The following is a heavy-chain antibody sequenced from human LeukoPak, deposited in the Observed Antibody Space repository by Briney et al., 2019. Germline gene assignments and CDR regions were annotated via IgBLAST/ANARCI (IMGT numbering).Heavy chain of an antibody. CDR1: GYSFTSYW. Sequence: GESLKISSKGSGYSFTSYWIGWVRQMPGKGLEWMGIIYPGDSDTRYSPSFQGQVTISADKSISAAYLQWSSLKASDTAMYYCARSKLEMATTFDYWGQGTLVTVSS. V-gene: IGHV5-51*01. CDR3: ARSKLEMATTFDY. CDR2: IYPGDSDT. J-gene: IGHJ4*02. D-gene: IGHD5-24*01.